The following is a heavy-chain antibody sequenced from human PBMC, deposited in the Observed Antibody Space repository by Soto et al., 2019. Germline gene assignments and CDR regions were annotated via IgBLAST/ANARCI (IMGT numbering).Heavy chain of an antibody. CDR1: GYTLTELS. D-gene: IGHD3-22*01. CDR2: FDPEDGET. V-gene: IGHV1-24*01. Sequence: ASVKVSCKVSGYTLTELSMHWVRQAPGKGLEWMGGFDPEDGETIYAQKSQGRVTMTEDTSTDTAYMELSSLRSEDTAVYYCATDFIYYYDSSGLAVDYWGQGTLVTVSS. J-gene: IGHJ4*02. CDR3: ATDFIYYYDSSGLAVDY.